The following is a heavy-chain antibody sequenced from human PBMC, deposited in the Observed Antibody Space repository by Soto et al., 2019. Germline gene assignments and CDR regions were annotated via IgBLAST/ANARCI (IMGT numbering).Heavy chain of an antibody. V-gene: IGHV1-8*01. D-gene: IGHD6-25*01. Sequence: QEQLVQSGAEVKKPGAPVKVSCKASGYTFTNYNINWVRQATGQGLEWMGWMNPNTGNTGYAEKFQGRVTMTRNSSINTAYMELSGLRSDDTAVYYCAREAASDPSFYYHYMDVWGKGTTVTAFS. CDR1: GYTFTNYN. CDR2: MNPNTGNT. CDR3: AREAASDPSFYYHYMDV. J-gene: IGHJ6*03.